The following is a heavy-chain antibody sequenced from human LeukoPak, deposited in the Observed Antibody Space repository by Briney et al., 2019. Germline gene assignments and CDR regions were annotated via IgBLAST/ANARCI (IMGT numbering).Heavy chain of an antibody. J-gene: IGHJ4*02. CDR3: ARGCNTAVRY. CDR2: IYHSGST. V-gene: IGHV4-30-2*01. Sequence: SETLSLTCAVSGGSISSGGYSWSWIRQPPGKGLEWIGYIYHSGSTYYNPSLKSRVTISVDRSKNQFSLKLSSVTAADTAVYYCARGCNTAVRYWGQGTLVTVSS. CDR1: GGSISSGGYS. D-gene: IGHD5-18*01.